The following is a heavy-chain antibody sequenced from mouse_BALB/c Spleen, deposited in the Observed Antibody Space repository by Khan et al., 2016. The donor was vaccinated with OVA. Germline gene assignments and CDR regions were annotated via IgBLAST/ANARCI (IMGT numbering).Heavy chain of an antibody. J-gene: IGHJ4*01. CDR2: ISNLAYSI. CDR3: ARSWAMDY. CDR1: GFTFSDYG. Sequence: EVQLVESGGGLVQPGGSRKLSCAASGFTFSDYGMAWVRQAPGKGPEWVAFISNLAYSIYYADTLTGRFTISRENAKNPLYLEMSSLRSEDTAMYYCARSWAMDYWGQGTSVTVSS. V-gene: IGHV5-15*02.